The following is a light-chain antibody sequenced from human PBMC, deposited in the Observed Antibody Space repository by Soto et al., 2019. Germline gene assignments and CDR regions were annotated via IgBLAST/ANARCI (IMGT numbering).Light chain of an antibody. V-gene: IGKV3D-15*01. Sequence: EIVMTQSPATLSVSPGERVTLSCRASQSIRTNLAWYQQKPGQAPRLLIYGASTRASDTPARFSGSGSVTEFALTISSLQSEDFAVYYCQQYNNWPITFGQGTRLEI. CDR2: GAS. CDR1: QSIRTN. J-gene: IGKJ5*01. CDR3: QQYNNWPIT.